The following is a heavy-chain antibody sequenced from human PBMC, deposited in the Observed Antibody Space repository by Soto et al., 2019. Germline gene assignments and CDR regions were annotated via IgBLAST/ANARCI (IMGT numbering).Heavy chain of an antibody. CDR3: ARVGRLYYYYGMDV. J-gene: IGHJ6*02. Sequence: QVQLQESGPGLVKPSETLSLTCTASGGSISSYYWSWIRQPPGKGLEWIGYIYYSGSTNYNPSLKSRVTISVDTSKNQFSLKLSSVTAADTAVYYCARVGRLYYYYGMDVWGQGTTVTVSS. D-gene: IGHD6-25*01. V-gene: IGHV4-59*01. CDR2: IYYSGST. CDR1: GGSISSYY.